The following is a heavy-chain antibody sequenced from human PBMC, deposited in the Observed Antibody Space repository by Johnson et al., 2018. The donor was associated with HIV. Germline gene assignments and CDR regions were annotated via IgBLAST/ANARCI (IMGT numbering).Heavy chain of an antibody. Sequence: VQLVESGGGVVQPGKSLTLSCVGSGLSFSNFGIHWVRQAPGKGPEWVAVISFDGNLKKYADSVKGRFTITRDNSKNTLYLQMNSLRAEDTAVYYCARGYTIGAFDIWGQGTMVTVSS. D-gene: IGHD3-3*01. V-gene: IGHV3-33*08. CDR2: ISFDGNLK. J-gene: IGHJ3*02. CDR3: ARGYTIGAFDI. CDR1: GLSFSNFG.